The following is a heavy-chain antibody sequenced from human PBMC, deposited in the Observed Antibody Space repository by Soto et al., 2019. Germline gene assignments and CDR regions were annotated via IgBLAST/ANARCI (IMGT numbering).Heavy chain of an antibody. CDR1: GGSISSSSYY. J-gene: IGHJ4*02. D-gene: IGHD3-10*01. CDR2: IYYSGST. CDR3: ARHRGLHYYGSGSYFDY. V-gene: IGHV4-39*01. Sequence: QLQLQESGPGLVKPSETLSLTCTVSGGSISSSSYYWGWIRQPPGKGLEWIGSIYYSGSTYYNPSLKSRVTISVDTSKNQFSLKLSSVTAADTAVYYCARHRGLHYYGSGSYFDYWGQGTLVTVSS.